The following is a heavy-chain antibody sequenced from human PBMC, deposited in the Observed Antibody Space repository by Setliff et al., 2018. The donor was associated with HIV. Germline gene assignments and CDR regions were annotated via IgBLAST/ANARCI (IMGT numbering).Heavy chain of an antibody. D-gene: IGHD1-26*01. Sequence: NPSETLSLTCAVYGGSFTGYHWSWIRPPPGKGLEWMGEINHSGSANYNPSLKTRVTVSVDTSKKQFSLKLNSVTAADTAVYYCARRRWELLKRGAAFDIWGQGTMVTVSS. CDR3: ARRRWELLKRGAAFDI. CDR2: INHSGSA. CDR1: GGSFTGYH. V-gene: IGHV4-34*01. J-gene: IGHJ3*02.